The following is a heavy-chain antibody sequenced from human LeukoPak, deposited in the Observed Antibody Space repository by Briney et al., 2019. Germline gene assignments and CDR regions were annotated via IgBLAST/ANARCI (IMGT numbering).Heavy chain of an antibody. CDR3: ARVVSSGWYPFDY. CDR1: SGSFSGYY. J-gene: IGHJ4*02. Sequence: SETLSLTCAVYSGSFSGYYWSWIRQPPGKGLEWIGEINHSGSTNYNPSLRSRVTISVDTSKNQFSLKLSSVTAADTAVYYCARVVSSGWYPFDYWGQGTLVTVSS. D-gene: IGHD6-19*01. V-gene: IGHV4-34*01. CDR2: INHSGST.